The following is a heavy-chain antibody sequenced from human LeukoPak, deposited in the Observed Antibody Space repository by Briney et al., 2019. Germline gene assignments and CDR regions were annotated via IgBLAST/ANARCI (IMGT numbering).Heavy chain of an antibody. CDR2: IYYSGST. CDR3: ARDSGTTGEVKFDP. Sequence: SSETLSLTCTVSGGSISSYYWSWIRQPPGKGLEWIGYIYYSGSTNYNPSLKSRVTMSVDTSKDQFSLKLSSVTAADTAVYYCARDSGTTGEVKFDPWGQGTLVTVSS. V-gene: IGHV4-59*12. CDR1: GGSISSYY. J-gene: IGHJ5*02. D-gene: IGHD3-10*01.